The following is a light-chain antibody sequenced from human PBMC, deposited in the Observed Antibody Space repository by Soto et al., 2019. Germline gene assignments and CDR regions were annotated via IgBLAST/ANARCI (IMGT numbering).Light chain of an antibody. CDR3: SSYPGSNNYV. V-gene: IGLV2-8*01. Sequence: QSVLTQPPSASGSPGQSVTISCTGTSSDVGGYNYVSWYQQHPGKAPKLMIYEVSKRPSGVPNRFSGSKSGNTASLTVSGLQAEDEADYYCSSYPGSNNYVFGTGPKVTVL. J-gene: IGLJ1*01. CDR1: SSDVGGYNY. CDR2: EVS.